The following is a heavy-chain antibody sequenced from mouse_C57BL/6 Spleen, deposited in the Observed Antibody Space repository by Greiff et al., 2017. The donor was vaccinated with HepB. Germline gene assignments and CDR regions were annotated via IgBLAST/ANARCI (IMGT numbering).Heavy chain of an antibody. V-gene: IGHV1-62-2*01. CDR3: ARNEEREWLLRNWYFDV. Sequence: QVQLQQSGAELVKPGASVKLSCKASGYTFTEYTIHWVKQRSGQGLEWIGWFYPGSGSIKYNEKFKDKATLTADKSSSTVYMELSRLTSEDSAVYFCARNEEREWLLRNWYFDVWGTGTTVTVSS. J-gene: IGHJ1*03. CDR2: FYPGSGSI. CDR1: GYTFTEYT. D-gene: IGHD2-3*01.